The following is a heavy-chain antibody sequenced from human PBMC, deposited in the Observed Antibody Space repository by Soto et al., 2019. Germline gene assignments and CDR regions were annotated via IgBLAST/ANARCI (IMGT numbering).Heavy chain of an antibody. CDR3: AKDGKGSSFGVVTPFDY. CDR2: ISYDGSNK. D-gene: IGHD3-3*01. J-gene: IGHJ4*02. V-gene: IGHV3-30*18. CDR1: GFTFSSYG. Sequence: GGSLRLSCAASGFTFSSYGMHWVRQAPGKGLEWVAVISYDGSNKYYADSVKGRFTISRDNSKNTLYLQMNSLRAEDTAVHYCAKDGKGSSFGVVTPFDYWGQGTLVTVSS.